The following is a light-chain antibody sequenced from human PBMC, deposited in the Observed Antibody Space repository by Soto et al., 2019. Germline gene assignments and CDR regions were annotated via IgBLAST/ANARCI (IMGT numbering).Light chain of an antibody. CDR3: QQYASSPPT. Sequence: EIVLTQSPGTLSLSPGERATLACRARQRVGRSYLAWYQQKPGQPPRLLIYGASNRATGIPDRFSGSGYGTDFTLTIGRLEPEDFAVYYCQQYASSPPTFGGGNKVEIK. V-gene: IGKV3-20*01. CDR2: GAS. CDR1: QRVGRSY. J-gene: IGKJ4*01.